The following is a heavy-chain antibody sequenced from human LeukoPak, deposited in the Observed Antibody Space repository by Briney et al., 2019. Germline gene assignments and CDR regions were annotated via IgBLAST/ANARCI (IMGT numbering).Heavy chain of an antibody. J-gene: IGHJ5*02. D-gene: IGHD3-9*01. CDR2: INHSGST. CDR1: GGSFSGYY. Sequence: SETLSLTCAVYGGSFSGYYWSWIRQPPGKGLEWIGEINHSGSTNYNPSLKSRVTISVDTSKNQFSLKLSSVTAADTAVYYCARRGRKLVTWFDPWGQGTLVTVSS. V-gene: IGHV4-34*01. CDR3: ARRGRKLVTWFDP.